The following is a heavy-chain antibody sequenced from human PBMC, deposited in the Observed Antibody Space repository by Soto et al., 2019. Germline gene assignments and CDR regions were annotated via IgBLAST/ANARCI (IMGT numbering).Heavy chain of an antibody. CDR3: ARESSVNVDTAMVRVYLDY. D-gene: IGHD5-18*01. CDR2: IYYSGST. Sequence: PSETLSLTCTVSGGSISSGGYYWSWIRQHPGKGLEWIGYIYYSGSTYYNPSLKSRVTISVDTSKNQFSLKLSSVTAADTAVYYCARESSVNVDTAMVRVYLDYWGQGSLVIVSS. CDR1: GGSISSGGYY. V-gene: IGHV4-31*03. J-gene: IGHJ4*02.